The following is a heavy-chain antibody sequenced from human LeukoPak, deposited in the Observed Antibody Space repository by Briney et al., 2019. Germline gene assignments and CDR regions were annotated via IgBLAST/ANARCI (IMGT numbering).Heavy chain of an antibody. CDR2: ISSNGGST. D-gene: IGHD6-13*01. V-gene: IGHV3-64*01. CDR3: ARSLAAAGFGFDY. J-gene: IGHJ4*02. CDR1: GFTFSSYA. Sequence: GGSLRLSCAASGFTFSSYAIHWVRQAPGKGLEYVSAISSNGGSTYYANSVKGRFTISRDNSKNTLYLQMGSLRVEDMAVYYCARSLAAAGFGFDYWGQGTLVTVSS.